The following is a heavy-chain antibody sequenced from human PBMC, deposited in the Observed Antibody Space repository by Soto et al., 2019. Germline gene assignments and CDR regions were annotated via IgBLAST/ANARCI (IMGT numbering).Heavy chain of an antibody. D-gene: IGHD3-3*01. V-gene: IGHV1-2*04. CDR1: GYTFTSYD. Sequence: VASVKVSCKASGYTFTSYDINWVRQATGQGLEWMGWINPNSGGTNYAQKFQGWVTMTRDTSISTAYMELSRLRSDDTAVYYCARSQIRFLEWLFQGPFDYWGQGTLVTVSS. CDR2: INPNSGGT. CDR3: ARSQIRFLEWLFQGPFDY. J-gene: IGHJ4*02.